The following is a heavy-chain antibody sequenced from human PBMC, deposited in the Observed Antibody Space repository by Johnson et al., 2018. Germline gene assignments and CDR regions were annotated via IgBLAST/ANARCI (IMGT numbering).Heavy chain of an antibody. V-gene: IGHV4-34*01. D-gene: IGHD3-10*01. CDR2: INHSGST. Sequence: QVQLQQWGAGLLKXSETLSLTCAVYGGSFSGYYWSWIRQPPGKGLEWIGDINHSGSTNYNPSLKSRVTISLDPSKNQFSLKPSSVTAADTAVYYCARGSGAFDIWGQGTMVTVSS. CDR3: ARGSGAFDI. CDR1: GGSFSGYY. J-gene: IGHJ3*02.